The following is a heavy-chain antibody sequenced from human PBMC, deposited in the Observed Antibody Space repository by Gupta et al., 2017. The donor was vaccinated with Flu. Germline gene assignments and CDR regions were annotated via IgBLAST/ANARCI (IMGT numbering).Heavy chain of an antibody. CDR1: GFTFSSYV. CDR3: AKRGEGSSTRCRYFDY. V-gene: IGHV3-23*01. D-gene: IGHD2-2*01. J-gene: IGHJ4*02. CDR2: ITVSGGSK. Sequence: EVQLLESGGGLVQPGGSLRLSCAASGFTFSSYVMSWVRQAPGMGLEGVAAITVSGGSKYYADYGKGRFTISRENYKNTRYLKMNSLRAEETAVYYCAKRGEGSSTRCRYFDYGGQGTLVTVSS.